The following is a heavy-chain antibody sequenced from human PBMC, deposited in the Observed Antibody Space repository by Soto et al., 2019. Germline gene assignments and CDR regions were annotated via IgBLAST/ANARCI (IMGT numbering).Heavy chain of an antibody. J-gene: IGHJ5*02. CDR3: AREVEPYYDFWSGRKGWFDP. CDR1: GYTFTSYG. V-gene: IGHV1-18*01. CDR2: IGAYNGNT. D-gene: IGHD3-3*01. Sequence: ASVKVSCKASGYTFTSYGISWVRQAPGQGLEWMGWIGAYNGNTNYAQKLQGRVTMTTDTSTSTAYMELRSLRSDDTAVYYCAREVEPYYDFWSGRKGWFDPWGQGTLVTVSS.